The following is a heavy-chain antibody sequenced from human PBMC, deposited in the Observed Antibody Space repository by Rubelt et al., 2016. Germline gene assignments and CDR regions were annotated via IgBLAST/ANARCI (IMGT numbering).Heavy chain of an antibody. J-gene: IGHJ4*02. CDR3: AIVMKAAAGYFDY. V-gene: IGHV4-39*07. CDR2: IYHSGRT. CDR1: GGSISSSSYY. Sequence: QLQLQESGPGLVKPSETLSLTCTVSGGSISSSSYYWGWIRQPPGKGLEWIGSIYHSGRTYYNPSLMIRVTISVATSKNQFSLTLSSVTAADTAVYYCAIVMKAAAGYFDYWGQGTLVTVSS. D-gene: IGHD6-13*01.